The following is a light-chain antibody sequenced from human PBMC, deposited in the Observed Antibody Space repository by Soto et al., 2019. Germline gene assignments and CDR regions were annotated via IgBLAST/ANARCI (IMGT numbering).Light chain of an antibody. CDR3: QQLNSYPLT. V-gene: IGKV1-9*01. Sequence: IQFSQSPSSLSASLGDRVTITCRASQGISSYLAWYQQKPGKAPTLLIYAASTLQSGVPSRFSGSGSGTDFTLTISSRQPEDFATYYCQQLNSYPLTFGGGTKVDTK. CDR1: QGISSY. J-gene: IGKJ4*01. CDR2: AAS.